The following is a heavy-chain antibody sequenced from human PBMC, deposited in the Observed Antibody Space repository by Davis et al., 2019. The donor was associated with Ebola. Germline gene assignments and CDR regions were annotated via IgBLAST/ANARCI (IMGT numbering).Heavy chain of an antibody. Sequence: ASVKVSCKASGYTFTDYYMDWVRQAPGQGLEWMGWINPYSGGTNYAQNLQGRVTMTTDTSTSTAYMELRSLTADDTAVYYCARDWSGYWGQGTLVTVSS. D-gene: IGHD3-3*01. CDR2: INPYSGGT. J-gene: IGHJ4*02. CDR1: GYTFTDYY. CDR3: ARDWSGY. V-gene: IGHV1-2*02.